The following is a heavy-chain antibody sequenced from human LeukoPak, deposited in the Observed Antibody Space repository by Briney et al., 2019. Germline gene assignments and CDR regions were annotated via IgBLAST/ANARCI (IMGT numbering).Heavy chain of an antibody. J-gene: IGHJ4*02. D-gene: IGHD1-14*01. V-gene: IGHV3-53*01. CDR2: IYSGGST. CDR3: AKDKHHSCFDY. CDR1: GFTVSSNY. Sequence: GGSLRLSCAASGFTVSSNYMSWVRQAPGKGLEWVSVIYSGGSTYYADSVKGRFTISRDNSKNTLYLQMNSLRAEDTAVYYCAKDKHHSCFDYWGQGTLVTVSS.